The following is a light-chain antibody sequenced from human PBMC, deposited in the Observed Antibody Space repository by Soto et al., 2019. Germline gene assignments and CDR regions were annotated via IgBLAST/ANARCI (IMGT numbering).Light chain of an antibody. J-gene: IGKJ4*01. V-gene: IGKV3-20*01. CDR3: QQYGSSPLT. Sequence: EIGLPQSPGTPSLSPGERATLSSRAMESVPLNYLAWYQQKPGQTPRVLIYRGSNRATDIPDRFSGSGSGTDFTLTISRMEPADFAVYYCQQYGSSPLTFGGGTKVDIK. CDR2: RGS. CDR1: ESVPLNY.